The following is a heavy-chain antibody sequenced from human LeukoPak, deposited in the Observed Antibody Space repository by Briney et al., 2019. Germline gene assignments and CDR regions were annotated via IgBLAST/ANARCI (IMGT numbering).Heavy chain of an antibody. CDR3: ARAPRAVWSFFDY. J-gene: IGHJ4*02. D-gene: IGHD2-8*02. Sequence: ASVKVSCKASGYTFTSYAISWVRQAPGQGLEWMGWISTYNSNTNYAQMLQGRVTMTTDTSTSTAYMQLRRLRPVDTAVYYCARAPRAVWSFFDYWGQGTLVTVSS. CDR1: GYTFTSYA. CDR2: ISTYNSNT. V-gene: IGHV1-18*01.